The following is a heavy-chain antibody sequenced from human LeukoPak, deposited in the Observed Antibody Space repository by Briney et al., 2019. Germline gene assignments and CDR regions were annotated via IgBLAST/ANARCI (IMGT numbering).Heavy chain of an antibody. V-gene: IGHV1-2*02. J-gene: IGHJ4*02. CDR1: GFTFTVYY. CDR3: ARDLFYSVSGTYYIVGLVFTY. D-gene: IGHD3-10*01. Sequence: GASVTVSFKASGFTFTVYYMHWVRQAPGQGLEWMGWINPNSGGTNYAQKFQGRVTMTRDTSITTAYMELTSLRSDATAVYYCARDLFYSVSGTYYIVGLVFTYWGQGTLVTVSS. CDR2: INPNSGGT.